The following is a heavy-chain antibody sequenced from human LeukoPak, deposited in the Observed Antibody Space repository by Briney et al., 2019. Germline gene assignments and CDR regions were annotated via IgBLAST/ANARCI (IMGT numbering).Heavy chain of an antibody. J-gene: IGHJ4*02. CDR3: AREGVRVVPIFDY. Sequence: KPSETLSLTCTVSGGSISSSSYYWGWIREPPGKGLEWIGSIYYSGSTYYNPSLKSRVTISVDTSKNQFSLKLSSVTAADTAVYYCAREGVRVVPIFDYWGQGTLVTVSS. CDR2: IYYSGST. D-gene: IGHD3-10*02. CDR1: GGSISSSSYY. V-gene: IGHV4-39*02.